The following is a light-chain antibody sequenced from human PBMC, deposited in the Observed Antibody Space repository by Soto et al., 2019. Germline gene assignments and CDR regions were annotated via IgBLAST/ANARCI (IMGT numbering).Light chain of an antibody. CDR1: QDISNY. CDR2: DAS. V-gene: IGKV1-33*01. CDR3: QQYNNWPPLT. J-gene: IGKJ5*01. Sequence: DIQMTQSPSSLSASVGDRVTITCQASQDISNYLNWYQQKPGKAPKLLIYDASTLQSGVPSRFSGSGSGTEFTLTISSLQSEDFAVYYCQQYNNWPPLTFGQGTRLEIK.